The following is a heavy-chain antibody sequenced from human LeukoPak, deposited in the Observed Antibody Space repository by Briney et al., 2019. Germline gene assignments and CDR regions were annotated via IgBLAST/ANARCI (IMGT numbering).Heavy chain of an antibody. CDR2: ISWNGGSI. V-gene: IGHV3-20*04. Sequence: PGGSLRLSCAASGFTFSNYAVSWVRQAPGKGLEWVSGISWNGGSINYADSVKGRFIISRDNAKNSLYLQMNSLRAEDTALYYCAKDIGSGSYGVDYWGQGTLVTVSS. CDR3: AKDIGSGSYGVDY. D-gene: IGHD3-10*01. CDR1: GFTFSNYA. J-gene: IGHJ4*02.